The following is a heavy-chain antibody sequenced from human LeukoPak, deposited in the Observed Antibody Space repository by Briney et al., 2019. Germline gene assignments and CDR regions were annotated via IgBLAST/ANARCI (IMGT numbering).Heavy chain of an antibody. D-gene: IGHD3-22*01. Sequence: GASVKVSCKASGYTFTSYGISWVRQAPGQGLEWMGWISAYNGNTNYAQKLQGRVTMTTDTSTSTAYMELRSLRSEDTAVYYCARSPPYYYDSSGYRRPLAFDIWGQGTMVTVSS. J-gene: IGHJ3*02. CDR3: ARSPPYYYDSSGYRRPLAFDI. CDR2: ISAYNGNT. CDR1: GYTFTSYG. V-gene: IGHV1-18*01.